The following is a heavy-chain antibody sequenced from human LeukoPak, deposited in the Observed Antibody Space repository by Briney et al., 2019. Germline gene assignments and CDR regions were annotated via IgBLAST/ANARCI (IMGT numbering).Heavy chain of an antibody. D-gene: IGHD3-16*02. CDR3: ARDNSAGDIAWWFDP. Sequence: GASVKVSCKASGYSFTSHYIHWVRQAPGQGLEWLGLINPSGSSTLYAQKFQGRVTMTRDMSTTTDYMELSSLRSEDTAVYYCARDNSAGDIAWWFDPWGQGTLVTVSS. V-gene: IGHV1-46*01. CDR1: GYSFTSHY. CDR2: INPSGSST. J-gene: IGHJ5*02.